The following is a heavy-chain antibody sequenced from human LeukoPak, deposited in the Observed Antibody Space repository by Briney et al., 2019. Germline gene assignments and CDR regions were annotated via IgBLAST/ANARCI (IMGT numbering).Heavy chain of an antibody. Sequence: PGGSLRLSCAASGFTFSSYAMHWVRQAPGRGLEWVGRIRNKANSYTTEYAASVKGRFSISRDGSENSLYLQMNSLRTEDTAVYYCTRGAGPTAASYYYGIDVWGQGTTVTVSS. CDR3: TRGAGPTAASYYYGIDV. CDR1: GFTFSSYA. CDR2: IRNKANSYTT. J-gene: IGHJ6*02. V-gene: IGHV3-72*01.